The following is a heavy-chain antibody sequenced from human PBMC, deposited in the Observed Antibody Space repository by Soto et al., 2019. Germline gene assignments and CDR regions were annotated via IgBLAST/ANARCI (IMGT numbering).Heavy chain of an antibody. Sequence: EVQLVESGGGLIRPGGSLRLSCAASGFTFDEYGMSWVRQVPGKGLEWVAGISWNGGNTGYADSMKGRFTISRDNAKNPLFLQMNSLRGEDTAFYHWARRRHWQYWDFDLWGRGTLVTVSS. CDR2: ISWNGGNT. CDR3: ARRRHWQYWDFDL. V-gene: IGHV3-20*01. J-gene: IGHJ2*01. CDR1: GFTFDEYG. D-gene: IGHD1-1*01.